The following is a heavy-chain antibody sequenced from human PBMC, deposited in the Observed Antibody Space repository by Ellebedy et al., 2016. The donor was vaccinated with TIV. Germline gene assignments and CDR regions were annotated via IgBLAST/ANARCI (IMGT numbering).Heavy chain of an antibody. CDR1: GFTFSSYA. CDR3: TTFCSGSGYYLGCVS. J-gene: IGHJ5*02. V-gene: IGHV3-23*01. CDR2: ISGTGSSTT. Sequence: PGGSLRLSCVASGFTFSSYAMSWVRQAPGKGLDWVSAISGTGSSTTHYADSVKGRFTISRDNSKNTLYLQMNSLKTEDTAVYSCTTFCSGSGYYLGCVSWGQGTLVTVSS. D-gene: IGHD3-22*01.